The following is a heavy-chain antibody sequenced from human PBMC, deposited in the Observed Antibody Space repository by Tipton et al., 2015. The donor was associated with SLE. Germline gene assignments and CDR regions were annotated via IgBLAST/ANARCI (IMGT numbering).Heavy chain of an antibody. V-gene: IGHV4-59*11. J-gene: IGHJ4*02. CDR1: GGSISSHY. D-gene: IGHD6-13*01. CDR2: IYFTGST. CDR3: AREQQLVLDY. Sequence: TLSLTCTVSGGSISSHYWSWIRQPPGKGLEWIGYIYFTGSTNYNPSLKSRVTISVDMSKNQFSLKLTSVTAADTAVYYCAREQQLVLDYWGQGTLVTVSS.